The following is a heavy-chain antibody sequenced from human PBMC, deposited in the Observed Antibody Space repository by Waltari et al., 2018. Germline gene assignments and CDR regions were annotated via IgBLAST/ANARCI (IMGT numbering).Heavy chain of an antibody. CDR1: GFTFSSYA. CDR2: ISGRGGST. D-gene: IGHD2-2*01. CDR3: AKFKDIVVVPASFDY. J-gene: IGHJ4*02. V-gene: IGHV3-23*01. Sequence: EVQLLESGGGLVQPGGSLRLSCAASGFTFSSYAMSWVRQAPGKGLEWVSAISGRGGSTTYADSVKGRFTISRDKSKNTLYLQMNSLRAEDTAVYYCAKFKDIVVVPASFDYWGQGTLVTVSS.